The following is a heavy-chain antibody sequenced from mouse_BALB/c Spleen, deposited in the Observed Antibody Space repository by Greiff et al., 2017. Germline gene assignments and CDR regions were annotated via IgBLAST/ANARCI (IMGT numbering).Heavy chain of an antibody. CDR2: IDPANGNT. Sequence: EVQLVESGAELVKPGASVKLSCTASGFNIKDTYMHWVKQRPEQGLEWIGRIDPANGNTKYDPKFQGKATITADTSSNTAYLQLSSLTSEDTAVYYCATTMITRGAMDYWGQGTSVTVSS. CDR1: GFNIKDTY. V-gene: IGHV14-3*02. J-gene: IGHJ4*01. CDR3: ATTMITRGAMDY. D-gene: IGHD2-4*01.